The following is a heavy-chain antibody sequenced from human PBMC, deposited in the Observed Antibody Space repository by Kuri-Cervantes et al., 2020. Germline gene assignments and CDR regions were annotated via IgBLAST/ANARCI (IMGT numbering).Heavy chain of an antibody. CDR2: IIPIFGTA. J-gene: IGHJ4*02. D-gene: IGHD4-17*01. CDR1: GGTFSSYA. CDR3: ARCAYGDYVPGY. Sequence: SVKVSCKASGGTFSSYAISWVRQAPGQGLEWMGGIIPIFGTANYAQKFQGRVTITADESTSTAYMELSSLRSEDTAVYYCARCAYGDYVPGYWGQGTLVTVSS. V-gene: IGHV1-69*13.